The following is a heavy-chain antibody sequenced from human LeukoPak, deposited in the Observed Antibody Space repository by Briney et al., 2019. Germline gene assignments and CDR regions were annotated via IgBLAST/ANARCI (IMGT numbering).Heavy chain of an antibody. CDR2: IFYSGGT. D-gene: IGHD4/OR15-4a*01. V-gene: IGHV4-59*01. CDR1: GGSISSSY. J-gene: IGHJ4*02. Sequence: PSETLSLTCTVSGGSISSSYGTWIRQPPGKGLEWIGYIFYSGGTNYNLSLKSRVTISVDTSRNQFSLKLSSVTAADTAVYYCAKDGAFWRHWGQGTLVTVSS. CDR3: AKDGAFWRH.